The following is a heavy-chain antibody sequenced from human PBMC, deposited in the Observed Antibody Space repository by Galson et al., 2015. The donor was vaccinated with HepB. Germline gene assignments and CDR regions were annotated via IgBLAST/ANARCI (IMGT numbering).Heavy chain of an antibody. CDR1: GFTFSSYW. CDR3: ARVDPQWLWDAFDI. D-gene: IGHD3-22*01. V-gene: IGHV3-7*01. Sequence: SLRLSCAASGFTFSSYWMSWVRQAPGKGLEWVANIKQEVREKYYVDSVKGRFTISRDNAKNSLSLQMNSLRAEDTAVYYCARVDPQWLWDAFDIWGQGTMVTVSS. CDR2: IKQEVREK. J-gene: IGHJ3*02.